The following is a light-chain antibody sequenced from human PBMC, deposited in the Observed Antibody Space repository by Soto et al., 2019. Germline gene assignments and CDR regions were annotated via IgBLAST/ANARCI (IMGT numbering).Light chain of an antibody. V-gene: IGKV3D-15*01. CDR2: GAS. CDR3: QQYNSWPPLT. J-gene: IGKJ5*01. CDR1: QSVSRR. Sequence: EVVLTQSPGTLSLSPGGRATLSCRASQSVSRRLAWYQQRPAQSPSSLITGASMRASAVTASMSGGGCGTEYTLPISSMQEADFAVYYCQQYNSWPPLTFGQGTRLEVK.